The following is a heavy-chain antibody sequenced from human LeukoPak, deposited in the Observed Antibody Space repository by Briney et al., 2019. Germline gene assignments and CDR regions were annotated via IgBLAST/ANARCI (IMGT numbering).Heavy chain of an antibody. CDR3: ARDCSSTSCYSY. V-gene: IGHV3-21*01. D-gene: IGHD2-2*01. CDR1: GFTFSSYS. J-gene: IGHJ4*02. CDR2: ISSSSYI. Sequence: GGSLRLSCAASGFTFSSYSMNWVRQAPGKGLEWVSSISSSSYIYYADSVKGRFTISRDNAKNSLYLQMNSLRAEDTAVYYCARDCSSTSCYSYWGQGTLVTVSS.